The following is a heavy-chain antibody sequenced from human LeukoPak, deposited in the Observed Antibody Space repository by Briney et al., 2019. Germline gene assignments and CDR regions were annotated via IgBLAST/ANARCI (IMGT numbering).Heavy chain of an antibody. CDR2: INPSGGT. D-gene: IGHD2-2*01. CDR1: GYSFTDYY. Sequence: ASVNVSCKASGYSFTDYYIHWVRQAPGQGLEWMGRINPSGGTNYAQKFQGRVTMTRDTSISTAYMDLSMLRSDDTAVYYCARVDCSSTNCYLTEDEYLDYWGQGTLVTVSS. J-gene: IGHJ4*02. V-gene: IGHV1-2*06. CDR3: ARVDCSSTNCYLTEDEYLDY.